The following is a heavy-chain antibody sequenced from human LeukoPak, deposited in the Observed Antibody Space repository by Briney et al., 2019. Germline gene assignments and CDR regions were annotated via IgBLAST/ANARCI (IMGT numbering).Heavy chain of an antibody. CDR3: LSGSIDY. D-gene: IGHD3-22*01. V-gene: IGHV3-23*01. Sequence: RAGPSLRLSWAASGFSVATYAMGWASLAPGMGLEWVSSITASGRSTYYADSVKGRFTISRDNSRNTLWLQMNTLRAEDTAVYFCLSGSIDYWGQGTLVTVSS. CDR2: ITASGRST. CDR1: GFSVATYA. J-gene: IGHJ4*02.